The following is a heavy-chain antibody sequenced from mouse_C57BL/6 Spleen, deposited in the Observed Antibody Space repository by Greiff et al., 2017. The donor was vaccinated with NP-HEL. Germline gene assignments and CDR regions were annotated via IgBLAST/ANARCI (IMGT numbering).Heavy chain of an antibody. J-gene: IGHJ4*01. CDR2: ISYDGSN. CDR3: AREGVYAMDY. Sequence: VQLQESGPGLVKPSQSLSLTCSVTGYSITSGYYWNWIRQFPGNKLEWMGYISYDGSNNYNPSLKNRISITRDTSKNQFVLKLNSVTTEDTATYYCAREGVYAMDYWGQGTSVTVSS. CDR1: GYSITSGYY. V-gene: IGHV3-6*01.